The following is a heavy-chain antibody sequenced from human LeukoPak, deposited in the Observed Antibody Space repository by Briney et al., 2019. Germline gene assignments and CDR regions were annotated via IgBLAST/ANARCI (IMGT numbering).Heavy chain of an antibody. CDR1: GGSISSYY. CDR3: ARHARRNCFAP. Sequence: SETLSLTCTVSGGSISSYYWSWIRQPPGKGLEWIGYIYYSGSTNYNPSLKSRVTILVDTSKNQFSLKLSSVTAADTAVYYCARHARRNCFAPWGQGTLVTVSS. V-gene: IGHV4-59*08. CDR2: IYYSGST. J-gene: IGHJ5*02.